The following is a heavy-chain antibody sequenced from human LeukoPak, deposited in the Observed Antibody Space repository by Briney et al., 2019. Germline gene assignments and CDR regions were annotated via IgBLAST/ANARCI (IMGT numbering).Heavy chain of an antibody. CDR2: IYYSGST. J-gene: IGHJ3*02. V-gene: IGHV4-59*01. Sequence: SETLSLTCTVSGGSISSYYWSWIRQPPGKGLEWIGYIYYSGSTNYNPSLKSRVTISVDTSKNQFSLKLSSVTAADTAVYYCARVGGGSSYYDAFDIWDQGTMVTVSS. CDR3: ARVGGGSSYYDAFDI. D-gene: IGHD6-13*01. CDR1: GGSISSYY.